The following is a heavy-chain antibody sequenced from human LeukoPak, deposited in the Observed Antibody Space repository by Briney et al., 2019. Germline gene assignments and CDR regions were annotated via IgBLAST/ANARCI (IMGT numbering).Heavy chain of an antibody. V-gene: IGHV3-74*01. D-gene: IGHD2-15*01. CDR1: GFTFSSYW. CDR3: AREVADGPFH. J-gene: IGHJ4*02. Sequence: PGGSLRLSCAASGFTFSSYWMHWVRQAPGKGLAWVSRINSDGSSTSYADSVKGRFTISRDNAKNTLYLQMNSLRAEDTAVYYCAREVADGPFHWGQGTLVTVSS. CDR2: INSDGSST.